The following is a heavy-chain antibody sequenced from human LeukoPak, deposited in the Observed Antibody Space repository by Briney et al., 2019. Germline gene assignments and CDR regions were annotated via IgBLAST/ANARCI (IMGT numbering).Heavy chain of an antibody. J-gene: IGHJ3*02. CDR1: GYTFTSYY. D-gene: IGHD5-18*01. Sequence: PGASVKVSCKASGYTFTSYYMHRVRQAPGQGLEWMGIINPSGGSTSYAQKFQGRVTMTRDMSTSTVYMELSSLRSGDTAVYYCARADSAFDIWGQGTMVTVSS. CDR3: ARADSAFDI. CDR2: INPSGGST. V-gene: IGHV1-46*01.